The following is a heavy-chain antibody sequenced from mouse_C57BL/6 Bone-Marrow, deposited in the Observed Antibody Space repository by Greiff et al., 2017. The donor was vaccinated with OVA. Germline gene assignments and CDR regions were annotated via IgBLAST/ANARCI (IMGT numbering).Heavy chain of an antibody. CDR1: GFNIKDDY. CDR2: IDPENGDT. V-gene: IGHV14-4*01. D-gene: IGHD2-12*01. J-gene: IGHJ3*01. Sequence: EVQLQQSGAGLVRPGASVKLSCTASGFNIKDDYMHWVKQRPEQGLEWIGWIDPENGDTEYASKFQGKATITADTSSNTAYLQLSSLTSEDTAVYYCTTRYVLFAYWGQGTLVTVSA. CDR3: TTRYVLFAY.